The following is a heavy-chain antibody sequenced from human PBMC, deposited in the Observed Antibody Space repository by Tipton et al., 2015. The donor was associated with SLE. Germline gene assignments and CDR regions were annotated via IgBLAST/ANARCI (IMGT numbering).Heavy chain of an antibody. CDR3: ARIAYSGYDGDY. Sequence: TLSLTCAVYGGSFSGYYWSWIRQPPGKGLEWIGEINHSGSTNYNPSLKSRVTISVDTSKNQFSLKLSSVTAADTAVYYCARIAYSGYDGDYWGQGTLVTVSS. D-gene: IGHD5-12*01. V-gene: IGHV4-34*01. CDR2: INHSGST. J-gene: IGHJ4*02. CDR1: GGSFSGYY.